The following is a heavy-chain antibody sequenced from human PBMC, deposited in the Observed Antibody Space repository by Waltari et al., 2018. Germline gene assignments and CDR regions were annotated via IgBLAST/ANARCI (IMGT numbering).Heavy chain of an antibody. V-gene: IGHV3-30*04. CDR1: GISVRTYA. CDR3: ARDGHSYFYGSWSDY. J-gene: IGHJ4*02. Sequence: QVHLVESGGGVVQPGKSLTLSCEVSGISVRTYAMHWVGLAPGKGLEGVAVMSFDGNNLCFADSVKGRFTITRDNSKNTLYLQMNSLTPEDTGIYYCARDGHSYFYGSWSDYWGQGTLVTVSS. D-gene: IGHD3-10*01. CDR2: MSFDGNNL.